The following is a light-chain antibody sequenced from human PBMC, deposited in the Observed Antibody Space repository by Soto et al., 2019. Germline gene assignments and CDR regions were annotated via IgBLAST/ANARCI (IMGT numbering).Light chain of an antibody. CDR1: QSVSSSY. V-gene: IGKV3-20*01. Sequence: EIVLTQSPGTLSLSPGERATLSCRASQSVSSSYLGWYQQKPGQAPRPLIYGASSRAIGIPDRFSGSGSGTDFTLTISRLEPEDFAVYYCQQYGSSPWTFGQGTKVEIK. CDR2: GAS. J-gene: IGKJ1*01. CDR3: QQYGSSPWT.